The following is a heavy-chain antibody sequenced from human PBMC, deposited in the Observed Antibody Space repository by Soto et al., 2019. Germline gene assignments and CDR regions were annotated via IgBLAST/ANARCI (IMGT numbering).Heavy chain of an antibody. CDR1: GGSISSGGYY. V-gene: IGHV4-31*03. D-gene: IGHD3-10*01. CDR3: ARILMVRGVITYPDY. CDR2: IYYSGST. J-gene: IGHJ4*02. Sequence: PSETLSLTCTVSGGSISSGGYYWSWIRQHPGKGLEWIGYIYYSGSTYYNPSLKSRVTISVDTSKNQFSLKLSSVTAADTAVYYCARILMVRGVITYPDYWGQGTLVTVSS.